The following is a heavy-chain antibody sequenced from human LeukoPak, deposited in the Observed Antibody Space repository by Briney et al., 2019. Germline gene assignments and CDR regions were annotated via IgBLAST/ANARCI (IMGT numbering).Heavy chain of an antibody. CDR3: ARDQAGILTGYYHY. V-gene: IGHV3-53*01. CDR1: GFTFSSYS. J-gene: IGHJ4*02. CDR2: IYSGGST. Sequence: PGGSLRLSCAASGFTFSSYSMNWVRQAPGKGLEWVSVIYSGGSTYYADSVKGRFTISRDNSKNTLYLQMNSLRAEDTAVYYCARDQAGILTGYYHYWGQGTLVTVSS. D-gene: IGHD3-9*01.